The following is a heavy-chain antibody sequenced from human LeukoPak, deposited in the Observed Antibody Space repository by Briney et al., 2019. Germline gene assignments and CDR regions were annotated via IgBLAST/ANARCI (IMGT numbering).Heavy chain of an antibody. V-gene: IGHV1-46*01. CDR3: ARARGYSGYDGGFDY. CDR1: GYTFTSYY. Sequence: ASVKVSYTPSGYTFTSYYMHWVRQAPGQGLEGMGIINPSGGSTSYAQKFQGRVTTTRDTATSTVYMELSSLRSEDTAVYYCARARGYSGYDGGFDYWGQGTLVTVSS. J-gene: IGHJ4*02. CDR2: INPSGGST. D-gene: IGHD5-12*01.